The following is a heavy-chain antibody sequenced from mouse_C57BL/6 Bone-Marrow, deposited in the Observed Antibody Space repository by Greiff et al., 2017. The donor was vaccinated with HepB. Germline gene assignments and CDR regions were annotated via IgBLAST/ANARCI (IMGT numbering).Heavy chain of an antibody. V-gene: IGHV7-1*01. J-gene: IGHJ2*01. D-gene: IGHD4-1*01. Sequence: EVKLMESGGGLVQSGRSLRLSCATSGFTFSDFYMEWVRQAPGKGLEWIAASRNKANDYTTEYSASVKGRFIVSRDTSQSILYLQMNALRAEDTAIYYCARDLTGIFDYWGQGTTLTVSS. CDR3: ARDLTGIFDY. CDR1: GFTFSDFY. CDR2: SRNKANDYTT.